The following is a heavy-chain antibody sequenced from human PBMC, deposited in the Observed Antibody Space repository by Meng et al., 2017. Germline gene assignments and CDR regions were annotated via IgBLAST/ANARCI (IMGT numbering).Heavy chain of an antibody. CDR1: GYSISSGYY. Sequence: GSLRLSCTVSGYSISSGYYWGWIRQPPGKGLEWIGSIYHSGSTYYSPSLKSRVTISVDTSKNQFSLKLSSVTAADTAVYYCASSGITGYSSSWYTPFDYWGQGTLVTVSS. J-gene: IGHJ4*02. CDR2: IYHSGST. D-gene: IGHD6-13*01. CDR3: ASSGITGYSSSWYTPFDY. V-gene: IGHV4-38-2*02.